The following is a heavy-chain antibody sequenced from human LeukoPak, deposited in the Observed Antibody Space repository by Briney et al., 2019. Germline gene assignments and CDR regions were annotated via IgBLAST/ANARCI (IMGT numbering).Heavy chain of an antibody. V-gene: IGHV1-2*02. CDR2: INPNSGST. J-gene: IGHJ4*02. CDR1: GYTFTGYY. CDR3: ARGPAVAALAEFDY. Sequence: ASVKVSCKASGYTFTGYYMHWVRQAPGQGLEWMGWINPNSGSTNYAQKFQGRVTMTRDTSISTAYMELSRLRSDDTAVYYCARGPAVAALAEFDYWGQGTLVTVSS. D-gene: IGHD6-19*01.